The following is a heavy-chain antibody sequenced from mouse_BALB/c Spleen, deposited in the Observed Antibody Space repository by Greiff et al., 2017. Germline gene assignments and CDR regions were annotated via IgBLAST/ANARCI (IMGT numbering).Heavy chain of an antibody. Sequence: VQLQQSGPELMKPGASVKISCKASGYSFTSYYMHWVKQSHGKSLEWIGYIDPFNGGTSYNQKFKGKATLTVDKSSSTAYMHLSSLTSEDSAVYYCARSKIYDGFFYAMDYWGQGTSVTVSS. V-gene: IGHV1S135*01. CDR2: IDPFNGGT. D-gene: IGHD2-12*01. CDR1: GYSFTSYY. J-gene: IGHJ4*01. CDR3: ARSKIYDGFFYAMDY.